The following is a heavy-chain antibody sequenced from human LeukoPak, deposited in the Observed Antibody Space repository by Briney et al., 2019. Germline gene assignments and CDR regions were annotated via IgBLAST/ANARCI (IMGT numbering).Heavy chain of an antibody. V-gene: IGHV3-9*01. J-gene: IGHJ4*02. CDR2: ISWNSGSI. Sequence: GRSLRLSCAASGFTFDDYAMHWVRQAPGKGLEWVSGISWNSGSIGYADSVKGRFTISRDNAKNSLYLQMNSLRAEDTALYYCAKVGREVDNWGQGTLVTVSS. CDR3: AKVGREVDN. CDR1: GFTFDDYA.